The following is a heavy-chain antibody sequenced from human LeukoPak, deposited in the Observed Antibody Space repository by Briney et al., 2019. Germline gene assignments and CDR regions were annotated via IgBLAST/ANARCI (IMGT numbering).Heavy chain of an antibody. D-gene: IGHD7-27*01. Sequence: GGSLRLSCSDSGFTFRTSWMHWVRHGPGKGLLWVAHINSDGSNTAYADSVKGRFTISRDNAKSTLYLQMNSLRSEDTPVYYCARGDPLGNYWGQGTLVTVSS. CDR3: ARGDPLGNY. V-gene: IGHV3-74*01. CDR1: GFTFRTSW. J-gene: IGHJ4*02. CDR2: INSDGSNT.